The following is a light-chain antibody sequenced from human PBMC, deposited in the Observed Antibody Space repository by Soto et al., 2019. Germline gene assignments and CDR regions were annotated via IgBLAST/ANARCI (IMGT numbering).Light chain of an antibody. Sequence: QSALTQPASVSGSPGQSITISCTGTSSDVGNYNYVSWYQQHPGKAPKLMIYGVSYRPSGVSNRFSGSKSGNTASLTISGLQAEDEADYYCSSHTTNTPVVFGGGTQLTVL. CDR1: SSDVGNYNY. V-gene: IGLV2-14*01. CDR3: SSHTTNTPVV. CDR2: GVS. J-gene: IGLJ2*01.